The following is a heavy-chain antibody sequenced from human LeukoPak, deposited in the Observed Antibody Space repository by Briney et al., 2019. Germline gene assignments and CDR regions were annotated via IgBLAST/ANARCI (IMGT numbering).Heavy chain of an antibody. V-gene: IGHV1-18*01. CDR3: ARDLENGYIDPDDAFDI. J-gene: IGHJ3*02. Sequence: ASVKVSCKASGYTFTSYGISWVRQAPGQGLEWMGWISAYNGNTNYAQKLQGRVTMTTDTSTSTAYMELSSLRSEDTAVYYCARDLENGYIDPDDAFDIWGQGTMVTVSS. D-gene: IGHD5-24*01. CDR2: ISAYNGNT. CDR1: GYTFTSYG.